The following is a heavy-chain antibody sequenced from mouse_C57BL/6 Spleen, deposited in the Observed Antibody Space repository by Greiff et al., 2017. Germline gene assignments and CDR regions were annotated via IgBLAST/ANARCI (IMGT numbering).Heavy chain of an antibody. CDR1: GFTFSSYA. V-gene: IGHV5-9-1*02. J-gene: IGHJ1*03. D-gene: IGHD1-1*01. Sequence: EVQLVESGEGLVKPGGSLKLSCAASGFTFSSYAMSWVRQTPEKRLEWVAYISSGGDYIYYADTVKGRFTISRDNARNTLYLQMSSLKSEDTAMYYCTRDYYGSSSQWYFDVWGTGTTVTVSS. CDR3: TRDYYGSSSQWYFDV. CDR2: ISSGGDYI.